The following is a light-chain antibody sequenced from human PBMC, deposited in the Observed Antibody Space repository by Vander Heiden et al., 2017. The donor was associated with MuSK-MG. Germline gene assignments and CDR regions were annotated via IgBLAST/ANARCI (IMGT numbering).Light chain of an antibody. Sequence: DIQMTQSPSTLSASVGDRVTITCLASQSISSWLAWYQQKPGKAPKLLIYDASSLESGVPSRFSGSGSGTEFTLTISSLQPDDFATYYCQHYKSRRWTFGLGTKVEIK. J-gene: IGKJ1*01. V-gene: IGKV1-5*01. CDR3: QHYKSRRWT. CDR2: DAS. CDR1: QSISSW.